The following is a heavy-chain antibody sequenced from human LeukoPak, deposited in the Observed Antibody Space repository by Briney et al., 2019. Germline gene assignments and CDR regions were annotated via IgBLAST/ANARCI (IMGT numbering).Heavy chain of an antibody. CDR2: ISSSSSYT. V-gene: IGHV3-11*06. CDR1: GFTFSDYY. J-gene: IGHJ6*02. CDR3: ARDRGSNDYGDYGNYYYYGMDV. Sequence: KAGGSLRLSCAASGFTFSDYYMSWIRQAPGKGLEWVSYISSSSSYTNYADSVKGRFTISRDNAKNSLYLQMNSLRDEDTAVYYCARDRGSNDYGDYGNYYYYGMDVWGQGTTVTVSS. D-gene: IGHD4-17*01.